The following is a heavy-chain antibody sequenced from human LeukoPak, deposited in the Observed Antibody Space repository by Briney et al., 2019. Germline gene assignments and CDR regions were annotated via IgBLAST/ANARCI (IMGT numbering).Heavy chain of an antibody. D-gene: IGHD6-19*01. V-gene: IGHV7-4-1*02. CDR1: GYTFTGSY. CDR2: INTNTGNP. CDR3: ARGSTVAVYYYYGMDV. Sequence: ASVKVSCKASGYTFTGSYMHWVRQAPGQGLEWMGWINTNTGNPTYAQGFTGRFVFSLDTSVSTAYLQISSLKAEDTAVYYCARGSTVAVYYYYGMDVWGQGTTVTVSS. J-gene: IGHJ6*02.